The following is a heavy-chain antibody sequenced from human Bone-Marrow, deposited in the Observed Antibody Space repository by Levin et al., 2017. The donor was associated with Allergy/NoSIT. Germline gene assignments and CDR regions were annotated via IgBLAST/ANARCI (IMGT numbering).Heavy chain of an antibody. J-gene: IGHJ6*02. CDR3: ARDHRAAAGLGHYYYYGMDV. CDR1: GFTFSDYY. V-gene: IGHV3-11*01. D-gene: IGHD6-13*01. CDR2: ISSSGSTI. Sequence: GESLKISCAASGFTFSDYYMSWIRQAPGKGLEWVSYISSSGSTIYYADSVKGRFTISRDNAKNSLYLQMNSLRAEDTAVYYCARDHRAAAGLGHYYYYGMDVWGQGTTVTVSS.